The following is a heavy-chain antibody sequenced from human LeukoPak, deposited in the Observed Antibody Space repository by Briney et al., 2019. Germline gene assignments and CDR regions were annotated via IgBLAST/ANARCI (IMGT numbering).Heavy chain of an antibody. Sequence: PGGSLRLSCAASGFTFSSYWMSWVRQAPGKGLEWVANIKQDGSEKYYVDSVKGRFTISRDNAKNSLYLQMNSLRAEDTAVYYCARYLPGIAAAGQIDYWGQGTLVTVSS. CDR3: ARYLPGIAAAGQIDY. CDR1: GFTFSSYW. CDR2: IKQDGSEK. J-gene: IGHJ4*02. D-gene: IGHD6-13*01. V-gene: IGHV3-7*01.